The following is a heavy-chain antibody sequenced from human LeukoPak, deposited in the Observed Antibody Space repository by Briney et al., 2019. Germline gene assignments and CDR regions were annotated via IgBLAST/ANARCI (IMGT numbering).Heavy chain of an antibody. J-gene: IGHJ6*02. CDR3: ARELVVTAGDHYYYGMDV. Sequence: TGGSLRLSCAASGFTVSSNYMSWVRQAPGKGLEWVSVIYSGGTTYYAASVKGRFTISRDNSKNTLFLQMNSLRAEDTAVYYCARELVVTAGDHYYYGMDVWGQGTTVTVSS. V-gene: IGHV3-53*01. CDR1: GFTVSSNY. D-gene: IGHD2-8*02. CDR2: IYSGGTT.